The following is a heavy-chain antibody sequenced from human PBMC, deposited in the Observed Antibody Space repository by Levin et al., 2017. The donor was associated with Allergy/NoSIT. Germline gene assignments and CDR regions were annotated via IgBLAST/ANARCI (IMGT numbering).Heavy chain of an antibody. V-gene: IGHV3-11*03. D-gene: IGHD6-19*01. Sequence: GGSLRLSCAASGFTFSDYYMSWIRQAPGKGLEWVSYISSSSSYTNYADSVKGRFTISRDNAKNSLYLQMNSLRAEDTAVYYCARSSEGGESSGWYGTAFDIWGQGTMVTVSS. CDR1: GFTFSDYY. J-gene: IGHJ3*02. CDR2: ISSSSSYT. CDR3: ARSSEGGESSGWYGTAFDI.